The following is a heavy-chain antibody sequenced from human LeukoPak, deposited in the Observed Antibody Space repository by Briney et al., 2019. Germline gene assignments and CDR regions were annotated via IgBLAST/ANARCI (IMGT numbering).Heavy chain of an antibody. CDR1: GYTFTSYG. Sequence: ASVKVSCKASGYTFTSYGISWVRQAPGQGLEWMGWISAYNGNTNYAQKLQGRVTMTTDTSTSTAYMELRSLRAEDTAVYYCARGSTIFGVVIGHDYWGQGTLVTVSS. J-gene: IGHJ4*02. D-gene: IGHD3-3*01. CDR2: ISAYNGNT. V-gene: IGHV1-18*01. CDR3: ARGSTIFGVVIGHDY.